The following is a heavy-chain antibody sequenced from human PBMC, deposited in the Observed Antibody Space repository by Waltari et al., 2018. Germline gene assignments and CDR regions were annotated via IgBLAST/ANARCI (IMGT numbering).Heavy chain of an antibody. D-gene: IGHD3-10*01. J-gene: IGHJ4*02. Sequence: QLQLQESGPGLVKPSETLSLTCTVSGGSIRSSSYYWGWIRQPPGKGLEWIGSIYYSGSTYYNPSLKSRVTISVDTSKNQFSLKLSSVTAADTAVYYCANYKGGHFDYWGQGTLVTVSS. CDR2: IYYSGST. CDR3: ANYKGGHFDY. CDR1: GGSIRSSSYY. V-gene: IGHV4-39*01.